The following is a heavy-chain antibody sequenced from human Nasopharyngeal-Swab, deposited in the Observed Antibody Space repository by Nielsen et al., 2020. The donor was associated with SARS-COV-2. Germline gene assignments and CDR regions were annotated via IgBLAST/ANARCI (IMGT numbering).Heavy chain of an antibody. CDR2: IYYSGST. CDR3: ASVLDLGILDY. J-gene: IGHJ4*02. V-gene: IGHV4-39*07. Sequence: WIRQPPGKGLEWIGSIYYSGSTYYNPSLKSRVTISVDRSKNQFSLKLSSVTAADTAVYYCASVLDLGILDYWGQGTLVTVSS. D-gene: IGHD3/OR15-3a*01.